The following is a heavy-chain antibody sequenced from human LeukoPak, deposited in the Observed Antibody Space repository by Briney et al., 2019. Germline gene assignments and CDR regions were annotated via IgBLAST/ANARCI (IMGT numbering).Heavy chain of an antibody. CDR1: GFTFSSYS. CDR3: ARWWNAFDI. J-gene: IGHJ3*02. D-gene: IGHD2-15*01. V-gene: IGHV3-48*02. CDR2: IGSSSSTI. Sequence: TGGSLRPSCAASGFTFSSYSMNWVRQAPGKGLEWVSYIGSSSSTIYYADSVKGRFTISRDSAKYSLYLQMNSLRDEDTAVYYCARWWNAFDIWGQGTMVTVSS.